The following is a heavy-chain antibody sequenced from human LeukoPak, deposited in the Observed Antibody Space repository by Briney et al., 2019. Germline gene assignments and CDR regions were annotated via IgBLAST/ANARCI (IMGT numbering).Heavy chain of an antibody. CDR3: AIYSDTYYFDH. CDR1: GYSFTSSW. V-gene: IGHV5-51*01. Sequence: GESLKISCKGSGYSFTSSWIGWVRQMPGKGLEWMGIIYPGDSDTRYSPSFQGQVTISADKSISTAYLQWSSLRASDTAMYYCAIYSDTYYFDHWGQGTLVTVSS. J-gene: IGHJ4*02. D-gene: IGHD1-26*01. CDR2: IYPGDSDT.